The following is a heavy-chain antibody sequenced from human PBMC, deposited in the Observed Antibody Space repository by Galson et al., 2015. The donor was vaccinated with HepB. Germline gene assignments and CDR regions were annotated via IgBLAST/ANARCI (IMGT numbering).Heavy chain of an antibody. V-gene: IGHV3-33*01. CDR3: ARGGYSSSWYVGYYYYGMDV. CDR2: IWYDGSNK. Sequence: SLRLSCAASGFTFSSYGMHWVRQAPGKGLEWVAVIWYDGSNKYYADSVKGRFTISRDNSKNTLYLQMNSLRAEDTAVYYCARGGYSSSWYVGYYYYGMDVWGQGTTVTVSS. J-gene: IGHJ6*02. CDR1: GFTFSSYG. D-gene: IGHD6-13*01.